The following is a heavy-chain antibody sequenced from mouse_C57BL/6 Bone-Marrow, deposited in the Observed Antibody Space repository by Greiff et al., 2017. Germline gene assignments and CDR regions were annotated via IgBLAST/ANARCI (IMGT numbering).Heavy chain of an antibody. CDR1: GYTFTSYG. V-gene: IGHV1-81*01. D-gene: IGHD2-14*01. Sequence: VQLQQSGAELARPGASVKLSCKASGYTFTSYGISWVKQRTGQGLEWIGDIYPRSGNTYYNEKFKGKATLTADKSSSTAYMELSSLTSEDSAVYFCARDRNDGECAMDYWGQGTAVTVSS. CDR2: IYPRSGNT. J-gene: IGHJ4*01. CDR3: ARDRNDGECAMDY.